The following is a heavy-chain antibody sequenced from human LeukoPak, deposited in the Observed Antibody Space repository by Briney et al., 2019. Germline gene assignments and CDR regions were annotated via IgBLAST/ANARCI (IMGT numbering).Heavy chain of an antibody. D-gene: IGHD5-24*01. J-gene: IGHJ4*02. Sequence: GGSLRLSCAASGXTFSSYEMNWVRQAPGKGLEWVSYISSSGSTIYYADSVKGRFTISRDNAKNSLYLQMNSLRAEDTAVYYCARARPISPFDYWGQGTLVTVSS. CDR3: ARARPISPFDY. CDR1: GXTFSSYE. CDR2: ISSSGSTI. V-gene: IGHV3-48*03.